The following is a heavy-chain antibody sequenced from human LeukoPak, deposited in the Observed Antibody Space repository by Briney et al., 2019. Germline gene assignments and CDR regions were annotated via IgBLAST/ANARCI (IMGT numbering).Heavy chain of an antibody. CDR2: ISHSNGKS. J-gene: IGHJ4*02. CDR1: GFTFSDYD. D-gene: IGHD3-22*01. CDR3: AREMLTETYYYDSSGYEDGDY. V-gene: IGHV3-48*04. Sequence: GGSLRLSCATSGFTFSDYDVHWVRQAPGKGLEWTSSISHSNGKSYFADSVKGRFGISRDNAKNSLYLQMNSLRAEDTAVYYCAREMLTETYYYDSSGYEDGDYWGQGTLVTVSS.